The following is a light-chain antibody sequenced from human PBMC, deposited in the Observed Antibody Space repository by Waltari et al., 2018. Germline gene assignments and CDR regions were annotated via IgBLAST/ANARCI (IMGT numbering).Light chain of an antibody. CDR3: QQYGRSSVT. Sequence: EIVLTQSPGILSLSPGERATLSCRASQRVSSNYLAWYQQRAGQAPRLLIYVASSRATGIPDRFSGSGSGTDFTLTISRLDPEDFAVYYCQQYGRSSVTFGQGTKVEIK. CDR2: VAS. J-gene: IGKJ2*01. V-gene: IGKV3-20*01. CDR1: QRVSSNY.